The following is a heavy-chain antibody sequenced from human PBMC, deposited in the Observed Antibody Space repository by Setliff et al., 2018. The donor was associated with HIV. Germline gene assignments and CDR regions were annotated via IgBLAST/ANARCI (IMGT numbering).Heavy chain of an antibody. CDR2: IYHSGST. CDR1: GGSISSSNW. CDR3: ARDLSHRTTGYYYGMDV. Sequence: PSETLSLTCAVSGGSISSSNWWSWVRQPPGKGLEWIGEIYHSGSTNYNPSLKSQVTISVDKSKNQFSLKLSSVTAADTAVYYCARDLSHRTTGYYYGMDVWGQGTTVTVSS. J-gene: IGHJ6*02. V-gene: IGHV4-4*02. D-gene: IGHD1-7*01.